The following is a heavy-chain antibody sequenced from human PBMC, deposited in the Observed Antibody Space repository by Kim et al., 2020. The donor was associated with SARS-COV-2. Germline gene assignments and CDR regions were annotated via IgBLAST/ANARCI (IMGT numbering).Heavy chain of an antibody. J-gene: IGHJ6*02. CDR3: GRDGYGGNPIYYYYYGMDV. CDR2: ISSSSSTI. V-gene: IGHV3-48*04. CDR1: GFTFSSYS. Sequence: GGSLRLSCAASGFTFSSYSMNWVRQAPGKGLEWVSYISSSSSTIYYAASVKGRFTISRDNAKNSLYLQMNSLRAEDTAVYYCGRDGYGGNPIYYYYYGMDVWGQGTTVTISS. D-gene: IGHD4-17*01.